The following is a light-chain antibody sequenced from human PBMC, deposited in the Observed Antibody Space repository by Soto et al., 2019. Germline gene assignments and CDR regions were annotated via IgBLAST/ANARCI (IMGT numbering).Light chain of an antibody. CDR2: GAS. J-gene: IGKJ1*01. CDR1: QSVSSSY. CDR3: QQYGSSPKT. V-gene: IGKV3-20*01. Sequence: EIVLTHSPGTLSLSPGEIATLSCWASQSVSSSYLAWYQQKPGQAPRLLIYGASSRATGIPDRFSGSGSGTDFTHTISRLEPEDFAVYYCQQYGSSPKTFGQGTKVDIK.